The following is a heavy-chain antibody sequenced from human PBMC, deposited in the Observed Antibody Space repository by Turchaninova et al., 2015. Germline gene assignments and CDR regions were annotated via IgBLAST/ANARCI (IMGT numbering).Heavy chain of an antibody. D-gene: IGHD3-3*01. CDR1: GSSRRTSGGG. V-gene: IGHV2-5*02. J-gene: IGHJ5*02. Sequence: QITLKESGPTLVKPTHPLTLTCTFAGSSRRTSGGGVGWIRQPPGKALEWLAIIYWDDDKRYSPSLKSRLTITKDTSKNQVVLTMTNMDPVDTATYYCAHSITIFGVVTIGGWFDPWGQGTLVTVSS. CDR3: AHSITIFGVVTIGGWFDP. CDR2: IYWDDDK.